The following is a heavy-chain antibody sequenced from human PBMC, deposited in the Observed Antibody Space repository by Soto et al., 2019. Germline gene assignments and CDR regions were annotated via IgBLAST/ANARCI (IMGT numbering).Heavy chain of an antibody. CDR3: ARASGYPFDY. V-gene: IGHV4-30-2*01. J-gene: IGHJ4*02. CDR1: GGSISSGGYS. Sequence: SETLSLTCAVSGGSISSGGYSWSWIRQPPGKGLEWIGYIYHSGSTYYNPSLKSRVTISVDRSKNQFSLKLSSVTAADTAVYYCARASGYPFDYWGQGTLVTVS. CDR2: IYHSGST. D-gene: IGHD3-22*01.